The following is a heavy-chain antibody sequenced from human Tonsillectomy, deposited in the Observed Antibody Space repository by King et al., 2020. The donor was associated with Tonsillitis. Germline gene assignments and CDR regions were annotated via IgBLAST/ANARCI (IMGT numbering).Heavy chain of an antibody. CDR3: ARDVDTAMAGDY. J-gene: IGHJ4*02. CDR2: IYRCGST. CDR1: GFTVSSNY. Sequence: VQLVESGGGLIQPGGSLRLSCAASGFTVSSNYMSWVRQAPGKGLEWVSVIYRCGSTYYADSVKGRFTISRDNSKNTLYLQMNSLRAEDTAVYYCARDVDTAMAGDYWGQGTLVTVSS. D-gene: IGHD5-18*01. V-gene: IGHV3-53*01.